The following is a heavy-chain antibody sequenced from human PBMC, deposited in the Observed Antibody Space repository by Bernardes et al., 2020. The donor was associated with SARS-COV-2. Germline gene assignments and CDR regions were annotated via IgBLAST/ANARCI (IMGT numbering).Heavy chain of an antibody. CDR3: ARGGFVVVTAIPSLFDY. V-gene: IGHV3-23*01. CDR1: GFIFSNYA. J-gene: IGHJ4*02. Sequence: GGSLRLSCKVSGFIFSNYAMNWVRQAPGKGLEWVSAIAGSGSGTYYADSVKGRFTISRDNSKNTLYLQMNSLRAEDTAVYYCARGGFVVVTAIPSLFDYWGQGTLVTVSS. D-gene: IGHD2-21*02. CDR2: IAGSGSGT.